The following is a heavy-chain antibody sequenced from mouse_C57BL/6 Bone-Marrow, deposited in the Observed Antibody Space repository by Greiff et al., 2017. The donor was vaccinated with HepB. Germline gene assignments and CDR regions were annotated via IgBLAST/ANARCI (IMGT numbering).Heavy chain of an antibody. V-gene: IGHV2-2*01. CDR3: ARAVYRSYVWCAY. Sequence: QVQLKQSGPGLVQPSQSLSITCTVSGFSLTSYGVHWVRQSPGKGLEWLGVIWSGGSTDYNAAFISRLSISKDNSKSHVFFKMNSLQADDTAIYYCARAVYRSYVWCAYWGQGTLVTVSA. D-gene: IGHD1-1*01. J-gene: IGHJ3*01. CDR1: GFSLTSYG. CDR2: IWSGGST.